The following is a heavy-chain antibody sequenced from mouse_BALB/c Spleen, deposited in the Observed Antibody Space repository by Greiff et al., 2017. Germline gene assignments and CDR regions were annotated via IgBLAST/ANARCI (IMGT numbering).Heavy chain of an antibody. D-gene: IGHD4-1*01. J-gene: IGHJ2*01. CDR1: GFSLTSYG. CDR2: IWAGGST. Sequence: QVQLKESGPGLVAPSQSLSITCTVSGFSLTSYGVHWVRQPPGKCLEWLGVIWAGGSTNYNSALMSRLSISKDNSKSQVFLKMISLQSDDTAMYYCAGDWDGGVEYWGQGTTVTVSS. CDR3: AGDWDGGVEY. V-gene: IGHV2-9*02.